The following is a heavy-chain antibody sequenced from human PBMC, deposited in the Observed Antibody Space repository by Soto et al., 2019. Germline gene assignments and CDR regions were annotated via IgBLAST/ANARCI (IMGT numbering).Heavy chain of an antibody. CDR2: IWYDGSNK. V-gene: IGHV3-33*01. D-gene: IGHD6-13*01. CDR1: GFTFSSYG. CDR3: ARDLIIAAAGEGDY. J-gene: IGHJ4*02. Sequence: QVQLVESGGGVVQPGWSLRLSCSASGFTFSSYGMHWVRQAPGKGLEWVAVIWYDGSNKYYADSVKGRFTISRDNSKNTLYLQMNSLRAEDTAVYYCARDLIIAAAGEGDYWGQGTLVTVSS.